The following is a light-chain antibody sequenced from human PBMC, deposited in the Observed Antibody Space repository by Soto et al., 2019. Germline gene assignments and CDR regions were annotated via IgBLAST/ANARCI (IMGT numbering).Light chain of an antibody. CDR1: SSDVGSYNF. CDR2: EGS. J-gene: IGLJ3*02. V-gene: IGLV2-23*01. CDR3: CSYAGDSAWV. Sequence: QSALTQPASVSGSPGQSITISCTGTSSDVGSYNFVSWYQQHPGKAPKLMIYEGSKRPSGVSNRFSGSKSGNTASLTISGLQAEDEAYYYCCSYAGDSAWVFGGGTKVTVL.